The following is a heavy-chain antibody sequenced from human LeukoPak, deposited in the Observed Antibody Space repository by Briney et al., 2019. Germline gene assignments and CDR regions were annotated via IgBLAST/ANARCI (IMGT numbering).Heavy chain of an antibody. V-gene: IGHV1-2*06. D-gene: IGHD3-10*01. CDR3: ARDFATMVRGVIAAICY. Sequence: ASVKVSCKASGYTFTGYYMHWVRQAPGQGLEWMGRINPNSGGTNYAQKFQGRVTMTRDTSISTAYMELSRLRSDDTAVYYCARDFATMVRGVIAAICYWGQGTLVTVSS. J-gene: IGHJ4*02. CDR1: GYTFTGYY. CDR2: INPNSGGT.